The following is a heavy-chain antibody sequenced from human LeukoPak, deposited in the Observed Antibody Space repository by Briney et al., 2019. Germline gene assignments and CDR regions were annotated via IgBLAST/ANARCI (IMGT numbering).Heavy chain of an antibody. CDR1: GFTFSSYS. CDR3: AKDGDTMSGTYYYDMDV. Sequence: GGSLRLSCEASGFTFSSYSMNWVRQAPGKGLEWVSYISFSSATIHYADSVKGRFTISRDNAKNSLYLQMNSLRGEDTAVYYCAKDGDTMSGTYYYDMDVWGKGTTVTIS. CDR2: ISFSSATI. V-gene: IGHV3-48*04. D-gene: IGHD1-26*01. J-gene: IGHJ6*03.